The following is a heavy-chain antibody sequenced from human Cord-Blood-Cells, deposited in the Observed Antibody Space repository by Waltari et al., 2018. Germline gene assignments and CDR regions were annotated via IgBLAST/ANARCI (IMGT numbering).Heavy chain of an antibody. Sequence: QVQLVESGGGVVQPGRSLRLSCAASGFTFSSYGMAWVRQAPGKGLEWVAVIWYDGSNKYYADSVKGRFTISRDNSKNTLYLQMNSLRAEDTAVYYCARDCSGGSCFDYWGQGTLVTVSS. V-gene: IGHV3-33*01. CDR2: IWYDGSNK. D-gene: IGHD2-15*01. CDR3: ARDCSGGSCFDY. J-gene: IGHJ4*02. CDR1: GFTFSSYG.